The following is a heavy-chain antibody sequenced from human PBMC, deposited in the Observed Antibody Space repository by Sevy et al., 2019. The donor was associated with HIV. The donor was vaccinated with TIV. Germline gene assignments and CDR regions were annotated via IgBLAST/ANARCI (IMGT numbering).Heavy chain of an antibody. V-gene: IGHV4-59*13. Sequence: SETLSLTCSVSGGSMRNFYWSWIRQPPGKGLEWIGNIYYSGSTNYNPSLKSRVTMSVDTSKNQFSLKLSSVTAADTAVQYCARSGFVEWAGSTRGPRNWFDPWGQGTLVTVSS. CDR1: GGSMRNFY. J-gene: IGHJ5*02. D-gene: IGHD3-3*01. CDR2: IYYSGST. CDR3: ARSGFVEWAGSTRGPRNWFDP.